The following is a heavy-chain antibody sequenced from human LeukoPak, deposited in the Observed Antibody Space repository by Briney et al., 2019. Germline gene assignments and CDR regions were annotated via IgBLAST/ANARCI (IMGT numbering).Heavy chain of an antibody. V-gene: IGHV3-53*01. Sequence: GGSLRLSCEASGLTVSKNYMSWVRQAPGKGLEWVSVFYSANYTYYADSVKGRITISRDNSKNTLYLQMNSLRAEDTAVYYCARSEGYFDYWGRGTLVTVSS. J-gene: IGHJ4*02. CDR3: ARSEGYFDY. CDR1: GLTVSKNY. CDR2: FYSANYT.